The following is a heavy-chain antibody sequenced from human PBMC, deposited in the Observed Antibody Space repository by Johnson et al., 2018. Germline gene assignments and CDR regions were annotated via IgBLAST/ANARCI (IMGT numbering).Heavy chain of an antibody. CDR1: GFTFSSYA. Sequence: QVQLVESGGGVVQPGRSLRLSCAASGFTFSSYAMHWVRQAPGKGLEWVAVISYDGSNQYYADSVKGRFIISRDNSKNTLYLQMNSLRAEDTAVYYCASGSYYDSSGEAFDIWGQGTMGTVSS. J-gene: IGHJ3*02. CDR3: ASGSYYDSSGEAFDI. D-gene: IGHD3-22*01. V-gene: IGHV3-30-3*01. CDR2: ISYDGSNQ.